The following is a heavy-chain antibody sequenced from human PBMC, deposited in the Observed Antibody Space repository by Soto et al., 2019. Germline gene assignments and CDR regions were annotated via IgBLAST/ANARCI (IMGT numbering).Heavy chain of an antibody. Sequence: GESLKISCKGSGYSFTSYWIGWVRQMPGKGLEWMGIIYPGDSDTRYSPSFQGQVTISADKSISTAYLQWSSLKASDTAMYYCARLSVGYSYGYEYYYGMDVWGQGTTVTVSS. V-gene: IGHV5-51*01. CDR3: ARLSVGYSYGYEYYYGMDV. CDR1: GYSFTSYW. D-gene: IGHD5-18*01. CDR2: IYPGDSDT. J-gene: IGHJ6*02.